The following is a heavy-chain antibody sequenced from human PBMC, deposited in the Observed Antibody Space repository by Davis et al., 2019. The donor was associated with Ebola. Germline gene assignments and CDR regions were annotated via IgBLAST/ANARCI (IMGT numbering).Heavy chain of an antibody. CDR3: AKDRYEGNVGDTCDI. D-gene: IGHD3-16*02. Sequence: PGGSLRLSCAVSGFTFDNYGMSWVRQAPGEGLEWVSTIRTSDDSTYYADSVRGRFTISRDISWNTVYLQMNSLRAEDTAVYFCAKDRYEGNVGDTCDIGGPGTMVTVSS. CDR1: GFTFDNYG. J-gene: IGHJ3*02. V-gene: IGHV3-23*01. CDR2: IRTSDDST.